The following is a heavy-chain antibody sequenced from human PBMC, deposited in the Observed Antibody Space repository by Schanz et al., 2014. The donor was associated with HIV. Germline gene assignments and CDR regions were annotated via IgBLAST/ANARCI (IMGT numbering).Heavy chain of an antibody. CDR3: ARDNSGSIDY. Sequence: EVQLVESGGTVVQPGGSLRLSCAASGFTFTDYTLHWVRQSPGRGLEWVSLISADGGHSYHADSVQGRFTISRDASKNALYLQMNSLRAEDTAVYYCARDNSGSIDYWGQGTLVTVSS. CDR1: GFTFTDYT. D-gene: IGHD3-10*01. J-gene: IGHJ4*02. V-gene: IGHV3-43*01. CDR2: ISADGGHS.